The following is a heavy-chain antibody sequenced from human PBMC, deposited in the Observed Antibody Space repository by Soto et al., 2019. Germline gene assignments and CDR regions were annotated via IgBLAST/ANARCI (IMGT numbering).Heavy chain of an antibody. V-gene: IGHV2-70*01. CDR2: IDWDDDK. J-gene: IGHJ3*02. Sequence: GSGPTLVNPTQTLTLTCTFSGFSLSTSGMCVSWIRQPPGKTLEWLALIDWDDDKYYSTSLKTRLTISRDTSKNQVVLTMTNMDPVDTATYYCARIRSTSCSEGAFDIWGQGTMVTVSS. D-gene: IGHD2-2*01. CDR3: ARIRSTSCSEGAFDI. CDR1: GFSLSTSGMC.